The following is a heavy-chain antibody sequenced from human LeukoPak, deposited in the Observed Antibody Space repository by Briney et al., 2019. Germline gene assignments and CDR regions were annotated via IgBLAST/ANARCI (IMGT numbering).Heavy chain of an antibody. CDR3: ARAFRRDGYNVGY. V-gene: IGHV1-2*02. Sequence: ASVKVSCKASGYTFTGYYMHWVRQAPGQGLEWMGWINPNSGGTLYAQTFQGRVTMTRDTSISTAYMELSRLRSDDTAVYYCARAFRRDGYNVGYWGQGTLVTVSS. CDR1: GYTFTGYY. J-gene: IGHJ4*02. CDR2: INPNSGGT. D-gene: IGHD5-24*01.